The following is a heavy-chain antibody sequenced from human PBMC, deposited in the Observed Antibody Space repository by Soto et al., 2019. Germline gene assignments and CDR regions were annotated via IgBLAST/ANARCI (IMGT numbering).Heavy chain of an antibody. CDR3: ARSSVHIAPVGRLDL. Sequence: PGWSLRLSCTASGFAFRSHAMQWVRQAPGKGREWVAVISSDGATKYVADSLKGRCTISRDNFESTMSLQMNNLRPEDTALYYCARSSVHIAPVGRLDLWGPGPLVTVSS. CDR1: GFAFRSHA. V-gene: IGHV3-30*14. CDR2: ISSDGATK. J-gene: IGHJ5*02. D-gene: IGHD1-1*01.